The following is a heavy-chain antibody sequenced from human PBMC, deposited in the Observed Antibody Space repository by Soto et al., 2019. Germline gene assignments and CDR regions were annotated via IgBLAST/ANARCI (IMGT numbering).Heavy chain of an antibody. CDR2: IYYSGGT. Sequence: PSETLSLTCTFSGGSNSSYFWSWIRQPPGKGLEWIGYIYYSGGTNYNPSLKSRVTISVDTSKNQFSLKLSSVTAADTAVYYCARRWGRTFAYRGQGTLVTVSS. J-gene: IGHJ4*02. V-gene: IGHV4-59*08. D-gene: IGHD7-27*01. CDR1: GGSNSSYF. CDR3: ARRWGRTFAY.